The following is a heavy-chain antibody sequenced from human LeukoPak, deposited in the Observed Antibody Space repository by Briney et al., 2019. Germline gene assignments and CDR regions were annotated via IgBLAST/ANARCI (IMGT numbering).Heavy chain of an antibody. CDR3: ARGDCGGDCYVDN. J-gene: IGHJ4*02. CDR2: IYYSGNT. D-gene: IGHD2-21*02. V-gene: IGHV4-59*01. CDR1: RSSMSGYY. Sequence: SETLSLTCTVSRSSMSGYYWSWIRQPPGKGLEWIGYIYYSGNTNYNPSLKSRVTISGDTSKNQFSLKLSSVTAADTAVYYCARGDCGGDCYVDNWGQGTLVTVSS.